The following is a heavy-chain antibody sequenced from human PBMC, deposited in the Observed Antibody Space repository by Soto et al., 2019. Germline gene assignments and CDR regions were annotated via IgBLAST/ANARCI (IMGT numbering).Heavy chain of an antibody. V-gene: IGHV3-66*01. Sequence: GSLRLSCAASGFTVSSNYMSWVRQAPGKGLEWVSVIYSGGSTYYADSVKGRFTISRDNSKNTLYLQMNSLRAEDTAVYYCARDMAFVVRGEYYYYGMDVWGQGTTVTVSS. CDR1: GFTVSSNY. CDR2: IYSGGST. J-gene: IGHJ6*02. D-gene: IGHD3-10*01. CDR3: ARDMAFVVRGEYYYYGMDV.